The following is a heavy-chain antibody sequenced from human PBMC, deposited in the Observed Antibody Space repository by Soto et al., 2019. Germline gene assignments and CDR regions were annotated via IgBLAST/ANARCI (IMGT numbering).Heavy chain of an antibody. V-gene: IGHV3-74*03. J-gene: IGHJ4*02. CDR3: ARDRDTYGYAHFDY. CDR1: GFTFSTFW. CDR2: ISNDGKNT. D-gene: IGHD5-18*01. Sequence: EVQLVESGGGLVQPGGSLRLSGAASGFTFSTFWMHWVRQAPGKGLVWVSRISNDGKNTTYADSVKGRFTLSRDNAKNMRYLQMNSLRVEDTAVYYCARDRDTYGYAHFDYWGQGTLVPVSS.